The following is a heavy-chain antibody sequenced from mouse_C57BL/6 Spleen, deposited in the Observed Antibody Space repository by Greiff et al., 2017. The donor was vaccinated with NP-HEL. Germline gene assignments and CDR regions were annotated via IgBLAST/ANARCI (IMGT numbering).Heavy chain of an antibody. CDR3: ARDPAVVAPYAMDY. D-gene: IGHD1-1*01. Sequence: EVKLMESEGGLVQPGSSMKLSCTASGFTFSDYYMAWVRQVPEKGLEWVANINYDGSSTYYLDSLKSRFIISRDNAKNILYLQMSSLKSEDTATYYCARDPAVVAPYAMDYWGQGTSVTVSS. CDR2: INYDGSST. V-gene: IGHV5-16*01. J-gene: IGHJ4*01. CDR1: GFTFSDYY.